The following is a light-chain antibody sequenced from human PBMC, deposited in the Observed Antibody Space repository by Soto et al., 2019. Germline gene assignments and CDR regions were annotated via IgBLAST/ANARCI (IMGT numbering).Light chain of an antibody. Sequence: QLVLTQPPSVSGAPGQRVTISCTGSSSNIGAGYDVHWYQQLPGTAPKLLIYGNSNRPSGVPDLFSGSKSCTSASLAITGLQAEAEADYYCQSYDSSLSGGVVFGGGTKLTVL. CDR3: QSYDSSLSGGVV. CDR1: SSNIGAGYD. V-gene: IGLV1-40*01. CDR2: GNS. J-gene: IGLJ2*01.